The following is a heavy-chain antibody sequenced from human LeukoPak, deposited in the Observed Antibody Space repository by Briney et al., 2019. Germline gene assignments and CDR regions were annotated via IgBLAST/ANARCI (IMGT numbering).Heavy chain of an antibody. D-gene: IGHD4-17*01. CDR1: GYIFSNYW. V-gene: IGHV5-51*01. CDR2: IYPDDSAT. J-gene: IGHJ6*02. Sequence: GESLKISCKGSGYIFSNYWIGWVRQLPGKGLEWMGIIYPDDSATRYSPSFQGQVTISADKSISTSYLQWSSLRASDSAMYYCARLSGTVTKGMDVWGQGTTVTVSS. CDR3: ARLSGTVTKGMDV.